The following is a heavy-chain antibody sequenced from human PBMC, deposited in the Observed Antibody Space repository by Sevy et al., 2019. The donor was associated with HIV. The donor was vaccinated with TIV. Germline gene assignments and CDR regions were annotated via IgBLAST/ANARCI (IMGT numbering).Heavy chain of an antibody. CDR1: GGSISSSNW. CDR2: IYHSGST. CDR3: ARARRDYDFWSGYYHYYYYGMDV. J-gene: IGHJ6*02. D-gene: IGHD3-3*01. V-gene: IGHV4-4*02. Sequence: SETLFLTCAVSGGSISSSNWWSWVRQPPGKGLEWIGEIYHSGSTNYNPSLKSRVTISVDKSKNQFSLKLSSVTAADTAVYYCARARRDYDFWSGYYHYYYYGMDVWGQGTTVTVSS.